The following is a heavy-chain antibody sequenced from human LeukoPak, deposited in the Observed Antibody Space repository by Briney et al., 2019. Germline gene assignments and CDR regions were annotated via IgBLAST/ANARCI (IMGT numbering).Heavy chain of an antibody. CDR2: IYHSGST. CDR1: GYSISSGYY. J-gene: IGHJ4*02. CDR3: ARELGGAAAGPTNYFDY. D-gene: IGHD6-13*01. Sequence: SETLSLTCTVSGYSISSGYYWGWIRQPPGKGLEWIGSIYHSGSTYYNPSLKSRVTISVDTSKNQFSLKLSSVTAADTAVYYCARELGGAAAGPTNYFDYWGQGTLVTVSS. V-gene: IGHV4-38-2*02.